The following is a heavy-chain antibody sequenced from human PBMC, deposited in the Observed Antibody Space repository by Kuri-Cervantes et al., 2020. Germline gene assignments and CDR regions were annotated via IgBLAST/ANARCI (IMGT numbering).Heavy chain of an antibody. V-gene: IGHV3-48*01. CDR1: GFTFSSYN. CDR2: ITTSSTM. D-gene: IGHD3-22*01. CDR3: AKGYDSSGYYYGRDAFDI. Sequence: GGSLRLSCAASGFTFSSYNINWVRQAPGKGLEWVSYITTSSTMYYADSVRGRFTISRDNAKNSVYLQMNSLRAEDTAVYYCAKGYDSSGYYYGRDAFDIWGQGTMVTVSS. J-gene: IGHJ3*02.